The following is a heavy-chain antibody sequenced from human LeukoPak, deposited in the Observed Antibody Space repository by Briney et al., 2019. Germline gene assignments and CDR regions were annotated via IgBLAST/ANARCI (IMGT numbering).Heavy chain of an antibody. V-gene: IGHV1-18*01. CDR3: ARDQEFVRIAAGGPFDY. J-gene: IGHJ4*02. D-gene: IGHD6-13*01. CDR2: ISAYNGNT. CDR1: GYTFTNYG. Sequence: ASVKVSCKASGYTFTNYGFSWVRQAPGQGLEWMGWISAYNGNTHYAQKLQGRVTVTTDTSTSTAYMEMRSLRSDDTAAYYCARDQEFVRIAAGGPFDYWGQGTLVTVSS.